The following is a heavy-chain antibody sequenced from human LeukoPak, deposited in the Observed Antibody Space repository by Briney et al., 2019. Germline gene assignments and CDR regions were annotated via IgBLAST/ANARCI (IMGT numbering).Heavy chain of an antibody. V-gene: IGHV4-39*01. D-gene: IGHD1-20*01. J-gene: IGHJ4*02. Sequence: SETLSLTCTVSGGSISSSSYYWGWIRQPPGKGLEWIGSIYYSGSTYYNPSLKSRVTISVDTSKNQFSLKLSSVTAADTAVYYCARQLYNWNHYFDYWGQGTLVTVSS. CDR2: IYYSGST. CDR3: ARQLYNWNHYFDY. CDR1: GGSISSSSYY.